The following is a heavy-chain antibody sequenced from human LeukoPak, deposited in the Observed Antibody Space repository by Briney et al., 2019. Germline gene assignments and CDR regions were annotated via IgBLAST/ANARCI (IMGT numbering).Heavy chain of an antibody. Sequence: GASVKVSCKASGYTFTSYGIGWVRQAPGQGLEWMVWISAYNGNTNYAQKLQGRVTMTTDTSTSTAYMELRSLRSDDTAVYYCAREGLIVATTAHHDAFDIWGQGTMVTVSS. CDR2: ISAYNGNT. J-gene: IGHJ3*02. V-gene: IGHV1-18*01. CDR1: GYTFTSYG. D-gene: IGHD5-12*01. CDR3: AREGLIVATTAHHDAFDI.